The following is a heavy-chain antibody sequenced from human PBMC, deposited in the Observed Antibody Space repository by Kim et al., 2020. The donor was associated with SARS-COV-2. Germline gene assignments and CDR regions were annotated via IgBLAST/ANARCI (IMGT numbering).Heavy chain of an antibody. CDR3: ATASSSHSHSAFDI. D-gene: IGHD6-13*01. CDR2: IYSDGST. Sequence: SETLSLTCTVSGASISSPGYYWGWVRRPPGKGLEWVGSIYSDGSTYSNPSLKSRVTIFVDTSKNHVSLKLSSVSAADTAVYYWATASSSHSHSAFDIWGQGTMVTVSS. V-gene: IGHV4-39*02. CDR1: GASISSPGYY. J-gene: IGHJ3*02.